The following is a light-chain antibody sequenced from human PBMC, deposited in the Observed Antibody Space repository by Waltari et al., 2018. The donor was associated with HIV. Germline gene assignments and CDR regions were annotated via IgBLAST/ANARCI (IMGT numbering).Light chain of an antibody. Sequence: SSVLTQPPSVSVAPGKTARITCGAANIESKSVPWYQQKAGQAPVLVMTYDSDRPAGIPELFSGSNSANTATLTISRVGAGDEADYYCQVWDSSTDQVIFGGGTKLTVL. CDR3: QVWDSSTDQVI. J-gene: IGLJ2*01. CDR2: YDS. CDR1: NIESKS. V-gene: IGLV3-21*04.